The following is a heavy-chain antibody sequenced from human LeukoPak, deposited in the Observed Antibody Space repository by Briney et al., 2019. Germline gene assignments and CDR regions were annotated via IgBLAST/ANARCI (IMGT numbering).Heavy chain of an antibody. CDR2: MNPNTGHT. Sequence: GASVKVACKASGDTLTTSDINWVRQATGQGLEWMGWMNPNTGHTGFTQKFQGRVTMTRSISLNTAYMELSSLRSEDTAVYFCGRLQSGSLLRYGMDVWGQGTTVTVSS. J-gene: IGHJ6*02. CDR3: GRLQSGSLLRYGMDV. CDR1: GDTLTTSD. V-gene: IGHV1-8*01. D-gene: IGHD3-10*01.